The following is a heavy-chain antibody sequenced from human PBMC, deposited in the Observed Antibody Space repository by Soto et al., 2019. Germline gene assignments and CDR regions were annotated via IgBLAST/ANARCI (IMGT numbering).Heavy chain of an antibody. V-gene: IGHV4-61*01. CDR3: ARNYDSGGSFDY. D-gene: IGHD3-22*01. CDR1: GGSVSSGSYY. CDR2: IYYSGST. J-gene: IGHJ4*02. Sequence: SETLSLTCTVSGGSVSSGSYYWSWIRQPPGKGLEWIGYIYYSGSTNYNPSLKSRGTISVDTSKNQFSLKLSSVTAADTAVYYCARNYDSGGSFDYWGQGTLVTVS.